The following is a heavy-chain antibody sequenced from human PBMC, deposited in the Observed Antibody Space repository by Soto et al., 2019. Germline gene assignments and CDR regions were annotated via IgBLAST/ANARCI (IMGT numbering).Heavy chain of an antibody. CDR2: FRAGGDDGTT. Sequence: GGSLRLSCVASGFTFSSYSMSWVGQAPGRGLEWVSGFRAGGDDGTTYYADSVKGRFTISRDNSKNTLFLQMNSLRAEDTAIYYCAKKVNSGSGSQYFDYFGQGTLDTVSS. D-gene: IGHD3-10*01. J-gene: IGHJ4*02. CDR3: AKKVNSGSGSQYFDY. V-gene: IGHV3-23*01. CDR1: GFTFSSYS.